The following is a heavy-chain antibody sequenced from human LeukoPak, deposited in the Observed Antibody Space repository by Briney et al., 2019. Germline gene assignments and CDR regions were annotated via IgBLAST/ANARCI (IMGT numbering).Heavy chain of an antibody. CDR3: ARVRTAWFGEYLGFDY. Sequence: SETLSLTCTVSGGSISSHYWSWIRQPPGKGLEWIGYIYYSGSTNYNPSLKSRVTISVDTSKNQFSLKLSSVTAADTAVYYCARVRTAWFGEYLGFDYWGRGTLVTVSS. D-gene: IGHD3-10*01. CDR1: GGSISSHY. V-gene: IGHV4-59*11. J-gene: IGHJ4*02. CDR2: IYYSGST.